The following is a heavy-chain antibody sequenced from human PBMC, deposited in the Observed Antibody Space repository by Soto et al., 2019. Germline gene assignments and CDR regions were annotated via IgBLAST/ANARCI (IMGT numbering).Heavy chain of an antibody. CDR1: GGSISSYY. Sequence: SETLSLTCTVSGGSISSYYWSWIRQPPGKGLEWIGYIYYSGSTNYNPSLKSRVTISVDTSKNQFSLKLSSVTAADTAVYYCARYYDFWSGYLANWFDPWGQGTLVTVSS. CDR3: ARYYDFWSGYLANWFDP. D-gene: IGHD3-3*01. V-gene: IGHV4-59*01. CDR2: IYYSGST. J-gene: IGHJ5*02.